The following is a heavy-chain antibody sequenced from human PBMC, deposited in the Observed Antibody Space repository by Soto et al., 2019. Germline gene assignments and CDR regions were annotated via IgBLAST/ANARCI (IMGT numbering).Heavy chain of an antibody. CDR1: GGSISAIH. V-gene: IGHV4-59*01. Sequence: PSETLSLTCNVAGGSISAIHCSWIRQAPGKGLEWVGYVHFSGSTTYNPSLAPRLNISFDMSKSQVYLQLTSVTAADTAVYYCARFGAAAAHDDNWGRGVLVTVSS. CDR3: ARFGAAAAHDDN. J-gene: IGHJ4*01. CDR2: VHFSGST. D-gene: IGHD6-13*01.